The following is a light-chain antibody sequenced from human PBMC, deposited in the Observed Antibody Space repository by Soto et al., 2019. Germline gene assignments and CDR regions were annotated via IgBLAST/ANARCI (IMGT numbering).Light chain of an antibody. CDR2: DVS. J-gene: IGLJ1*01. CDR3: SSYTSSSTRV. Sequence: QSVVTQPASVSGSPGQSIAISCTGTSSDVGGYSYVSWYQQHPGKAPKLMIYDVSNRPSGVSNRFSGSKSGNTASLTISGLQADDEADYYCSSYTSSSTRVFGTGTKVTVL. V-gene: IGLV2-14*01. CDR1: SSDVGGYSY.